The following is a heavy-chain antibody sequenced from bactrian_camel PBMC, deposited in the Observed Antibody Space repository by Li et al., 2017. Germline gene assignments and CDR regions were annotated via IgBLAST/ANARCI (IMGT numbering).Heavy chain of an antibody. CDR1: GHTDESYF. J-gene: IGHJ4*01. V-gene: IGHV3S1*01. Sequence: HVQLVESGGGSVQTGGTLILGCAASGHTDESYFMAWFRQAPGKEREGVAAIHMRGHFTRYADSVSGRFTLAQDNAQKTLYLQMNNLKPEDTAMYYCAADRDVNVPPSLVLDSHRYNYWGQGTQDTVS. CDR2: IHMRGHFT. CDR3: AADRDVNVPPSLVLDSHRYNY.